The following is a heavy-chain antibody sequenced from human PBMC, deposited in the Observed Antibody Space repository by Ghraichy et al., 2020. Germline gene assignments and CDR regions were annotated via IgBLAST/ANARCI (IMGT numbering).Heavy chain of an antibody. CDR2: ISGSGGST. Sequence: GGSLRLSCAASGFTFSTYAMNWVRQAPGKGLEWVSGISGSGGSTYYADSVKGRFTISRDNSKNTLYLQMNSLRAEDTAVYYCARDRRDVVGNNWFDPWGQGTRVTVSS. CDR1: GFTFSTYA. D-gene: IGHD5-12*01. V-gene: IGHV3-23*01. CDR3: ARDRRDVVGNNWFDP. J-gene: IGHJ5*02.